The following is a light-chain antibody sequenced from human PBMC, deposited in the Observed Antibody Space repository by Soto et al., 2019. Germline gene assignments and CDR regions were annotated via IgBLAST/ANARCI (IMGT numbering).Light chain of an antibody. CDR1: HDINKY. CDR2: DAS. V-gene: IGKV1-33*01. J-gene: IGKJ5*01. Sequence: DIQMTQSPSSLSASVGDRVTITCQASHDINKYLNWYQEKPGKAPKLLIYDASNLQTGYPSMFSVSGSGTHLTFTISSLQPEDIATYYCQRYDSLPPTFGQGTRLDIK. CDR3: QRYDSLPPT.